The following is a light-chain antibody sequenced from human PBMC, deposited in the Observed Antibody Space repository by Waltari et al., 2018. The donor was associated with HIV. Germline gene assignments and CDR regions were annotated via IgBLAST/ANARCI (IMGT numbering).Light chain of an antibody. CDR2: STH. J-gene: IGLJ3*02. V-gene: IGLV8-61*01. CDR1: SASVAPSHS. Sequence: QPVVTQAPSFSLSPGGTVTLTCGLSSASVAPSHSPSWYQQTPGQAPRTLIYSTHTRSSGVPARSSGSILGNKAALTITGAQADDESDYYCVLYMGSGIWVFGGGTKLTVL. CDR3: VLYMGSGIWV.